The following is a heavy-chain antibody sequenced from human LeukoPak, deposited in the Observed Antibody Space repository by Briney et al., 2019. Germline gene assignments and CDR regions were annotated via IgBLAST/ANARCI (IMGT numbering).Heavy chain of an antibody. J-gene: IGHJ4*02. Sequence: SETLSLTCAVYGGSFSGYYWNWIRQPPGKGLEWIGEINHSGSTNYNPSLKSRVTISVDTSKNQFSLKLSSVTAADTAVYYCARHAIVVVVAALPNYFDYWGQGTLVTVSS. CDR3: ARHAIVVVVAALPNYFDY. V-gene: IGHV4-34*01. D-gene: IGHD2-15*01. CDR2: INHSGST. CDR1: GGSFSGYY.